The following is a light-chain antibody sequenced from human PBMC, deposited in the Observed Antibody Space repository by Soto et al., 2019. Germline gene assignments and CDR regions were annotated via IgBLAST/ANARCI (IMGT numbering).Light chain of an antibody. CDR2: EAS. V-gene: IGKV1D-13*01. Sequence: HSPDSLCSAVRRRDTMSRRASQGISNYLAWYQQKPGKVPKLLIYEASRLESGVPSRISGSGSGTGFTLTISSLEPDDFAIYYCQQYTNYPWTFGQGTKVDIK. CDR1: QGISNY. CDR3: QQYTNYPWT. J-gene: IGKJ1*01.